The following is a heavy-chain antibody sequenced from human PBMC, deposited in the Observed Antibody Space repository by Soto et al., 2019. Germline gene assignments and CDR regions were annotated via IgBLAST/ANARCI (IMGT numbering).Heavy chain of an antibody. CDR2: IYPGDSDT. CDR3: ARHALPGGGTEHGMDV. Sequence: PGESLKISCKGSGYSFISYWIGWVRQMPGKGLEWMGIIYPGDSDTRYSPSFQGQVTISVGKSISIAYLQWSSLKASDTAMYYCARHALPGGGTEHGMDVWGQGTTVTVSS. CDR1: GYSFISYW. D-gene: IGHD3-16*01. J-gene: IGHJ6*02. V-gene: IGHV5-51*01.